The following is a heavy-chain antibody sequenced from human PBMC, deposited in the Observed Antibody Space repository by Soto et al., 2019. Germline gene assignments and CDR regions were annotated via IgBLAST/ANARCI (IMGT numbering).Heavy chain of an antibody. J-gene: IGHJ4*02. CDR1: GYTFTSYG. D-gene: IGHD1-20*01. Sequence: GASVKVSCKASGYTFTSYGISWVRQAPGQGLEWMGWISAYNGNTKYAQKFQGRVTMTTDTSTSTAYMEVRSLRSEDTAVYYCARGITLPTPLDYWGQGTLVTVSS. CDR3: ARGITLPTPLDY. CDR2: ISAYNGNT. V-gene: IGHV1-18*01.